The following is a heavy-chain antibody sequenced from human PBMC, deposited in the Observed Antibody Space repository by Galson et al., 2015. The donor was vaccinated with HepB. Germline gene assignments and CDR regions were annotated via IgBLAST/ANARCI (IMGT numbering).Heavy chain of an antibody. CDR3: TTENAGYCTSTTCY. J-gene: IGHJ4*02. CDR2: IRSNIDGGTT. D-gene: IGHD2-2*01. V-gene: IGHV3-15*07. CDR1: GFTFTNAW. Sequence: SLRLSCAASGFTFTNAWMNWVRQAPGKGLEWVGRIRSNIDGGTTDYAAPVKGRFTISRDDSRTTLFLQMNSLKTEDTAVYYCTTENAGYCTSTTCYWGQGTLVTVSS.